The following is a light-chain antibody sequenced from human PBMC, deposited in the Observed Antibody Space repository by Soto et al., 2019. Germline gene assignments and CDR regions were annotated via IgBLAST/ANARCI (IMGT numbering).Light chain of an antibody. V-gene: IGKV1-5*03. CDR1: QSITGW. Sequence: DIQMTQSPSTLSASVGDRVTINCRASQSITGWLAWFQQKPGKAPKLLISKASRLESGVPSRFSGSGSGTEFTLSISGLQPDDFATYYCQQYNPYSPWTFGQGTKVDIK. CDR3: QQYNPYSPWT. CDR2: KAS. J-gene: IGKJ1*01.